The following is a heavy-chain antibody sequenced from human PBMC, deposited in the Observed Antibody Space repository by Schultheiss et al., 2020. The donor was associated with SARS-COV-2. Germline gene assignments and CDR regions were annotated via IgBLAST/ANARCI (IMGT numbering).Heavy chain of an antibody. CDR2: IYYSGST. CDR1: GGSISSYY. Sequence: SETLSLTCTVSGGSISSYYWGWIRQPPGKGLEWIGSIYYSGSTYYNPSLKSRVTISVHTSKNQFSLKLSSVTAADTAVYYCARLPPADRWIFRHEGDWFDPWGQGTLVTVSS. J-gene: IGHJ5*02. CDR3: ARLPPADRWIFRHEGDWFDP. V-gene: IGHV4-39*07. D-gene: IGHD2-2*03.